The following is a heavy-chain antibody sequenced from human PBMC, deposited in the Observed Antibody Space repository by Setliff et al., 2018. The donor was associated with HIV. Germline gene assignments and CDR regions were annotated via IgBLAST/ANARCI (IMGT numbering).Heavy chain of an antibody. D-gene: IGHD6-13*01. CDR3: ARDRESSSWYYYYYDMDV. V-gene: IGHV4-61*02. Sequence: SETLSLTCTVSGGSINSGSYYWSWIRQPAGKGLEWIGRIYTSGSTNYNPSLESRVAISVDTSKNQFSLKLSSVTAADAAVYYCARDRESSSWYYYYYDMDVWGKGTTVTVSS. J-gene: IGHJ6*03. CDR2: IYTSGST. CDR1: GGSINSGSYY.